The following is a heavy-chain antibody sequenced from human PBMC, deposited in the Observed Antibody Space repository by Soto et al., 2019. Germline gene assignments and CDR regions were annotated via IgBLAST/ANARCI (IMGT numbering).Heavy chain of an antibody. CDR3: ARAGPYCSSTSCYVRDWFDP. Sequence: PSETLSLTCTVSGGSISSYYWSWIRQPPGKGLEWIGYIYYSGSTNYNPSLKSRVTISVDTSKNQFSLKLSSVTAADTAVYYCARAGPYCSSTSCYVRDWFDPWGQGTLVTVSS. CDR2: IYYSGST. CDR1: GGSISSYY. D-gene: IGHD2-2*01. V-gene: IGHV4-59*01. J-gene: IGHJ5*02.